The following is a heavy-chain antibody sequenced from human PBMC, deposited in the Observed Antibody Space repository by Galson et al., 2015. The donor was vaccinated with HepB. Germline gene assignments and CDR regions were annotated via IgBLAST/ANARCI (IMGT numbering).Heavy chain of an antibody. Sequence: SLRLSCAASGFTFSAYAMHWVRQAPGKGLEYVSAISSNGGRTYYADSVKGRFTISRDNSKNTVYLQMSSLRVEDTALYYCVKGWLLRLLWFVEVNAFDIWGQGTMVTVSS. V-gene: IGHV3-64D*06. CDR1: GFTFSAYA. D-gene: IGHD3-10*01. CDR2: ISSNGGRT. J-gene: IGHJ3*02. CDR3: VKGWLLRLLWFVEVNAFDI.